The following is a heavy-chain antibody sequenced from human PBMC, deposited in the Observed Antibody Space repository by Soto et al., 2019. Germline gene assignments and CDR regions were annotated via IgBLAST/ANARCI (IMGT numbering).Heavy chain of an antibody. V-gene: IGHV4-59*01. J-gene: IGHJ3*02. Sequence: QVQLQESGPGLVKPSETLSLTCTVSGGSISSYYWSWIRQPPGKGLEWIGYIYYSGSTNYNPSLKSRVTTSVDTSKHHFSLKLSSVTAADTAVYYCARPQRGDDAFDIWGQGTMVTVSS. D-gene: IGHD7-27*01. CDR2: IYYSGST. CDR1: GGSISSYY. CDR3: ARPQRGDDAFDI.